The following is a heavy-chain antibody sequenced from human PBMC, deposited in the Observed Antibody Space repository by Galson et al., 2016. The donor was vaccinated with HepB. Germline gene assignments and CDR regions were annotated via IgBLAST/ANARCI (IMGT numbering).Heavy chain of an antibody. J-gene: IGHJ4*02. CDR1: GFSFMSYA. CDR2: ISGSGVST. V-gene: IGHV3-23*01. CDR3: AKVTDSGWYGALDY. Sequence: SLRLSCAASGFSFMSYAMSWVRQAPGKGLEWVSAISGSGVSTHYIDSVKGRFTVPRANSKDTLYLQMNSLRAEDTAIYYCAKVTDSGWYGALDYWGQGALVTVSS. D-gene: IGHD6-13*01.